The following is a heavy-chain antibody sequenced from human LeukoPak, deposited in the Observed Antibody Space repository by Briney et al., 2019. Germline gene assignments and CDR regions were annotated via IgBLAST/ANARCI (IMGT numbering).Heavy chain of an antibody. D-gene: IGHD4-17*01. CDR3: ARGDDYGDYWGLY. Sequence: GASVKVSCKASGYTFTKYGITWVRQAPGQGLEWMGWISTYNGNTNYAQKLQGRVTMTTDTSTSTAYMELRSLISDDAVVYYCARGDDYGDYWGLYWGQGTLVTVSS. CDR2: ISTYNGNT. J-gene: IGHJ4*02. CDR1: GYTFTKYG. V-gene: IGHV1-18*01.